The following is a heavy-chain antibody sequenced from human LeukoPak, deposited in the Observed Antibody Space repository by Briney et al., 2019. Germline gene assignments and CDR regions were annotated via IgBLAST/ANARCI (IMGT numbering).Heavy chain of an antibody. J-gene: IGHJ4*02. Sequence: SETLSLTCTVSGGSISSYYWGWIRQPPGKGLEWIGSIYYSGSTYYNPSLKSRVTISVDTSKNQFSLKLSSVTAADTAVYYCARLADHYFDYWGQGTLVTVSS. CDR2: IYYSGST. CDR1: GGSISSYY. V-gene: IGHV4-39*01. CDR3: ARLADHYFDY.